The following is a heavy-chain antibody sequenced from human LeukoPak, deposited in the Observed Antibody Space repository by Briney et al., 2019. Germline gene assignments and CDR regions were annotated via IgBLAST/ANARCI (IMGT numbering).Heavy chain of an antibody. CDR1: GYTFTGYY. J-gene: IGHJ4*02. CDR3: ARDPELDSSGWYYFDY. D-gene: IGHD6-13*01. CDR2: INPNSGGT. Sequence: ASVKVSCKASGYTFTGYYMHWVRQAPGQGLEWMGWINPNSGGTNYAQKFQGRVTMTRDTSISTAYMELSRLRSDDTAVYYCARDPELDSSGWYYFDYWGQGTLVTVSS. V-gene: IGHV1-2*02.